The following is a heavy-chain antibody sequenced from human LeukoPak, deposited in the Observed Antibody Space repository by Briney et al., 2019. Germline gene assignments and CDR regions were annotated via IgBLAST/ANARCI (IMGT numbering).Heavy chain of an antibody. J-gene: IGHJ4*02. CDR1: RFTFSSSS. D-gene: IGHD2-2*01. Sequence: GGSLRLSRAASRFTFSSSSMHWVRQAPGKGLEWVAVIWYDGSNKYYADSVKGRFTISRDNSENTLYLQMNSLRAEDTAVYYCARDGTTAADYWGQGTLVTVSS. CDR2: IWYDGSNK. CDR3: ARDGTTAADY. V-gene: IGHV3-33*01.